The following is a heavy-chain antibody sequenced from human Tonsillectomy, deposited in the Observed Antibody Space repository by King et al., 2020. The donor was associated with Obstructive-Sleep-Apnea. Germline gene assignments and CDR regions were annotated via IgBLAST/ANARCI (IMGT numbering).Heavy chain of an antibody. CDR3: TKYRWFGELTYFDP. J-gene: IGHJ5*02. CDR1: GYSFTTYW. V-gene: IGHV5-10-1*01. Sequence: VQLVESGAEVKKPGESLRISCKGSGYSFTTYWIIWVRQMPGKGLEWMGRIDPSDSYTHYSPSSQGHVTISVDKYINTAYLQWSSLKASDTAMYYCTKYRWFGELTYFDPWGQGTLVTVSS. CDR2: IDPSDSYT. D-gene: IGHD3-10*01.